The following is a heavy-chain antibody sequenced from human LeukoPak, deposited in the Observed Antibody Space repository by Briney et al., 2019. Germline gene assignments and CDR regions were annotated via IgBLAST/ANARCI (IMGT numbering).Heavy chain of an antibody. J-gene: IGHJ4*02. CDR3: ASYIRGYYYYFDY. V-gene: IGHV3-11*01. CDR2: ISSSGSTI. Sequence: GGSLRLSCAASGFTFSDYYMSWIRQAPGKGLEWVSYISSSGSTIYYADSVKGRFTISRDNAKNSLYLQMNSLRAEDTAVYYCASYIRGYYYYFDYWGQGTLVTVSS. D-gene: IGHD3-22*01. CDR1: GFTFSDYY.